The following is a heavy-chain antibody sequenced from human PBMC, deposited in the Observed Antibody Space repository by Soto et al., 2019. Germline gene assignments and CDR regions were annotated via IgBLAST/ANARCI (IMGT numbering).Heavy chain of an antibody. Sequence: QVQLVQSGAEVKKPGASVKVSCKASGYTFTGYYMHWVRQAPGQGLEWMGWINPNSGGTNYAQKFQGWVTMTRDTSISTACMELSRLRSYDTAVYYCARLAIYSSSWPRQGLMGFDPWGQGTLVTVSS. CDR2: INPNSGGT. J-gene: IGHJ5*02. D-gene: IGHD6-13*01. CDR3: ARLAIYSSSWPRQGLMGFDP. V-gene: IGHV1-2*04. CDR1: GYTFTGYY.